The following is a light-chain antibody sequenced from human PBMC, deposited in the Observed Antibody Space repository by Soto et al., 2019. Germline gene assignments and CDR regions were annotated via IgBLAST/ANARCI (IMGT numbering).Light chain of an antibody. J-gene: IGKJ1*01. Sequence: EIVLTQSAGTRSLSPWERATLSCRASQSVSSSYLAWYQQKPGQAPRLLIYGASNRATGIPDRFSGSGSGTGFTLTISRLEPDDFAMYFCQQYVSAPQTFGQGTKVDIK. V-gene: IGKV3-20*01. CDR3: QQYVSAPQT. CDR1: QSVSSSY. CDR2: GAS.